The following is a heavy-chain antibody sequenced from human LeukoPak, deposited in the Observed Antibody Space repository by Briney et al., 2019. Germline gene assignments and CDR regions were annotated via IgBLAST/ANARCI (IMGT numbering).Heavy chain of an antibody. D-gene: IGHD6-19*01. CDR2: ISGGGERT. CDR1: GIVFSTTA. CDR3: GKDGGQYSSGPEFDP. Sequence: GGSLRLSCAASGIVFSTTAMNWARQSPGRGLEWVSAISGGGERTFYADSVKGRFTISRDNSKNMLYLQMNSLRVDDTAIYFCGKDGGQYSSGPEFDPRGQGALVTVPS. J-gene: IGHJ5*02. V-gene: IGHV3-23*01.